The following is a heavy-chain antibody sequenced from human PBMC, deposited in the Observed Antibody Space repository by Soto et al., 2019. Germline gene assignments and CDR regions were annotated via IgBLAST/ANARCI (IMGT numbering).Heavy chain of an antibody. CDR2: IYHSGST. J-gene: IGHJ3*02. D-gene: IGHD3-22*01. V-gene: IGHV4-30-2*01. Sequence: QLQLQESGSGLVKPSQTLSLTCAVSGGSISSGGYSWSWIRQPPGKGLEWIGYIYHSGSTYYNPSLKSRVTISVDRSKNQFSLKLSYVTAADTAVYYCARDDVHYYDSSGSRGGAFDIWGQGTMVTVSS. CDR1: GGSISSGGYS. CDR3: ARDDVHYYDSSGSRGGAFDI.